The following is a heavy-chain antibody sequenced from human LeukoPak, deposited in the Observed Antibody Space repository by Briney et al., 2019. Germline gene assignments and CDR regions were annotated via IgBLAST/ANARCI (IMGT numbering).Heavy chain of an antibody. D-gene: IGHD3-10*01. CDR2: ISGSGGST. CDR3: AKDSTRRGKFDY. J-gene: IGHJ4*02. CDR1: GFTFSSYA. V-gene: IGHV3-23*01. Sequence: TGGSLRLSCAASGFTFSSYAMSWVRQAPGKGLEWVSAISGSGGSTYYADSVKGRFTISGDNSKNTLYLQMNSLRAEDTAVYYCAKDSTRRGKFDYRGQGTLVTVSS.